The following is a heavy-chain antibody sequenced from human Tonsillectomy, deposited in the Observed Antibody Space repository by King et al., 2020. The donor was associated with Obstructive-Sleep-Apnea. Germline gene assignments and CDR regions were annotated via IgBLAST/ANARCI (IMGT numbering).Heavy chain of an antibody. CDR3: ARGGWGSSWPFVY. Sequence: VQLQQWGAGLLKPSETLSLTCAVYGGSFSGYYWSWIRQPPGKGLEWIEEINHSGSTNYNPSLKSRVTISLDTSKNQISLQLSSVTAADTAVYYCARGGWGSSWPFVYWGQGTLVTVSS. J-gene: IGHJ4*02. D-gene: IGHD6-13*01. CDR1: GGSFSGYY. V-gene: IGHV4-34*01. CDR2: INHSGST.